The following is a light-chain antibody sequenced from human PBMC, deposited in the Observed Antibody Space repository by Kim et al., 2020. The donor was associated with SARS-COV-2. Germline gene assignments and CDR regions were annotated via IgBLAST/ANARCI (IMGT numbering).Light chain of an antibody. CDR1: QDIANS. Sequence: SSVGDRVTITCRASQDIANSLAWYQQKPGKVPQVLIYAASTLQSGVPSRFSGSGSGTEFTLTIGSLQTEDVATYDCQKYNSAPWTFGPGTKVDIK. CDR3: QKYNSAPWT. V-gene: IGKV1-27*01. J-gene: IGKJ1*01. CDR2: AAS.